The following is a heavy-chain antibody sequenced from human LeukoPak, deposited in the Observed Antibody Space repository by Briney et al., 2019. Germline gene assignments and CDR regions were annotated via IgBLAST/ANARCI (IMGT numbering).Heavy chain of an antibody. CDR3: ARVFGIYDYVWGSYRYSGFDY. Sequence: SETLSLTCTVSGDSISTYYWSWIRQPAGKGPEWIGRIYTSGSTNYNPSLKSRVTMSVDTSKNQFSLKLSSVTAADTAVYYCARVFGIYDYVWGSYRYSGFDYWGQGTLVTVSS. D-gene: IGHD3-16*02. CDR1: GDSISTYY. CDR2: IYTSGST. V-gene: IGHV4-4*07. J-gene: IGHJ4*02.